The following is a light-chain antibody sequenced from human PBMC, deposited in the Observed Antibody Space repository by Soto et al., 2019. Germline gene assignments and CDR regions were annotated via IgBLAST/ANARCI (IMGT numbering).Light chain of an antibody. V-gene: IGKV1-12*01. CDR1: QAINNW. Sequence: DIQRTQSPSSVSASVEDRVTITGRASQAINNWLAWYQQKPGKAHKLLIYAASSLQSGVPSRFRGSGSGTDFTLTISSLQPDDFATYYCQQAADFPWTFGQGTQVASK. CDR3: QQAADFPWT. CDR2: AAS. J-gene: IGKJ1*01.